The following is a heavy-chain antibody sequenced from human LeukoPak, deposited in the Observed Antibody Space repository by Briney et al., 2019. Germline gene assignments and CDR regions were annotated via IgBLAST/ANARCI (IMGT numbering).Heavy chain of an antibody. CDR1: GFTFSSYA. CDR3: AREGIGSMVRGTFDY. CDR2: ISGSGGST. V-gene: IGHV3-23*01. D-gene: IGHD3-10*01. J-gene: IGHJ4*02. Sequence: GGSLRLSCAASGFTFSSYAMSWVRQAPGKGLEWVSAISGSGGSTYYADSVKGRFTISRDNAKNSLYLQMNSLRAEDTAMYYCAREGIGSMVRGTFDYWGQGTLVTVSS.